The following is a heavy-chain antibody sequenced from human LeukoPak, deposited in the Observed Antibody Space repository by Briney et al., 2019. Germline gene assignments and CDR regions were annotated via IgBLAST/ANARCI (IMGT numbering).Heavy chain of an antibody. Sequence: PSETLSLTCAVYGGSFSGYYWSWIRQPPGKGLEWIGEINHSGSTNYNPSLKSRVTISVDTSKNQFSLKLSSVTAADTAVYYCARGEYSSSAPRLDLWGQGTLVTVSS. J-gene: IGHJ5*02. D-gene: IGHD6-6*01. CDR2: INHSGST. V-gene: IGHV4-34*01. CDR3: ARGEYSSSAPRLDL. CDR1: GGSFSGYY.